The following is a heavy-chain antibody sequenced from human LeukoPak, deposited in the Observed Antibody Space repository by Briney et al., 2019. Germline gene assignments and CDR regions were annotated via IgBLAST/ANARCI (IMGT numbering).Heavy chain of an antibody. CDR3: AGPYVWGSYRPFDY. CDR2: ISGSGGST. CDR1: GLTFSDYY. J-gene: IGHJ4*02. V-gene: IGHV3-23*01. D-gene: IGHD3-16*02. Sequence: PGGSLRLSCAASGLTFSDYYMSWIRQAPGKGLEWVSAISGSGGSTYYADSVKGRFTISRDNSKNTLYLQMNSLRAEDTAVYYCAGPYVWGSYRPFDYWGQGTLVTVSS.